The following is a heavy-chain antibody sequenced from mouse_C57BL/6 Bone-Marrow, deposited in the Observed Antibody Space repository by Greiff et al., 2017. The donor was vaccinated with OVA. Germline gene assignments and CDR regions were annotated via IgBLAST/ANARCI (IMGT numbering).Heavy chain of an antibody. V-gene: IGHV2-9-1*01. D-gene: IGHD1-1*01. CDR2: IWTGGGT. Sequence: QVQLKQSGPGLVAPSQSLSITCTVSGFSLTSYAISWVRQPPGKGLEWLGVIWTGGGTNYNSALKSRLSISKDNSKSQVFLKMNSLQTDDTARYYCARNSPVVVYWYFDVWGTGTTVTVSS. CDR3: ARNSPVVVYWYFDV. CDR1: GFSLTSYA. J-gene: IGHJ1*03.